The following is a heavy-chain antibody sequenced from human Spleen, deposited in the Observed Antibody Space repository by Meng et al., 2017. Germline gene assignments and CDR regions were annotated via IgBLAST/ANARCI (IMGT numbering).Heavy chain of an antibody. D-gene: IGHD3-3*01. CDR3: ARQGFLEWLLYRGNWFDP. CDR2: IYYSGST. J-gene: IGHJ5*02. Sequence: QLQLQESGPGLVKPSEALSLTCTVSCGPISSSSYYWGWIRQPPGKGLEWIGSIYYSGSTYYNPSLKSRVTISVDTSKNQFSLKLSSVTAADTAVYYCARQGFLEWLLYRGNWFDPWGQGTLVTVSS. CDR1: CGPISSSSYY. V-gene: IGHV4-39*01.